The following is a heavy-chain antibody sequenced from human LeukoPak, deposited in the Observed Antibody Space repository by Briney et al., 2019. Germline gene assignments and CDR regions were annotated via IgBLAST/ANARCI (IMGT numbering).Heavy chain of an antibody. Sequence: GGSLRLSCAVSGLTFSTYTMSWVRQAPGKGLEWVSAISASGGSTFYADSVKGRFTISRDNSKNTLYLQVNSLRVEDTAVYYCAKAPRFGDHATEYYYYYMHVWGKGTTVTVSS. D-gene: IGHD3-16*01. CDR1: GLTFSTYT. J-gene: IGHJ6*03. V-gene: IGHV3-23*01. CDR3: AKAPRFGDHATEYYYYYMHV. CDR2: ISASGGST.